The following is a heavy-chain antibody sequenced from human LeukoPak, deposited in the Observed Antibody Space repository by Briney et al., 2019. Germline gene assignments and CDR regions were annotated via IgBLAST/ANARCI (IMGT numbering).Heavy chain of an antibody. J-gene: IGHJ1*01. D-gene: IGHD1-20*01. CDR3: ARDHDLTGTYEYLKY. Sequence: SVKVSCKASGYTFRQYSISWVRQAPGQGLEWMGGIIPIFGTGNYAQKFQGRVTITADKSTNTAYMELSSLKSEDTAVYYCARDHDLTGTYEYLKYWGQGTLVSVSS. CDR1: GYTFRQYS. CDR2: IIPIFGTG. V-gene: IGHV1-69*06.